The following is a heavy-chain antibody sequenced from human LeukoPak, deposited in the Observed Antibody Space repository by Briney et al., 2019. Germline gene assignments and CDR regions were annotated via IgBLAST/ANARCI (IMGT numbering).Heavy chain of an antibody. CDR2: INPSGGST. V-gene: IGHV1-46*03. J-gene: IGHJ4*02. Sequence: ASVKVSXKASGYTFTSYYMHWVRQAPGQGLEWIGIINPSGGSTSYAQKFQGRVTMTRDTSTSTVYMELSSLRSEDTAVYYCAARRDYYDSSGYLPLDYWGQGTLVTVSS. CDR1: GYTFTSYY. D-gene: IGHD3-22*01. CDR3: AARRDYYDSSGYLPLDY.